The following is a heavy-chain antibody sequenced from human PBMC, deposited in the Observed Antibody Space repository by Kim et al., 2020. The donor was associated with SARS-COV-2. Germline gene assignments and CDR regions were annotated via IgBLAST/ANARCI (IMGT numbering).Heavy chain of an antibody. D-gene: IGHD6-13*01. V-gene: IGHV4-34*01. Sequence: SETLSLTCAVYGGSFSGYYWSWIRQPPGKGLEWIGEINHSGSTNYNPSLKSRVTISVDTSKNQFSLKLSSVTAADTAVYYCARVPGIAAAGSPHLDYWGQGTLVTVSS. CDR1: GGSFSGYY. CDR3: ARVPGIAAAGSPHLDY. CDR2: INHSGST. J-gene: IGHJ4*02.